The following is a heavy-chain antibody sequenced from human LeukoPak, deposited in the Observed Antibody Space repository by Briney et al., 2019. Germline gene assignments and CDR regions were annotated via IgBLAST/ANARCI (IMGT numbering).Heavy chain of an antibody. Sequence: GGSLRLSCVASGFIFSRYEMNWVRQAPGKGLEWLSYIGTSGSIMSYADSVKGRFTISRDNAKNSLYLQMNSLRAEDTAVYYCARVDWLLPENYFDYWGQGTLVTVSS. CDR1: GFIFSRYE. CDR3: ARVDWLLPENYFDY. V-gene: IGHV3-48*03. CDR2: IGTSGSIM. D-gene: IGHD3-9*01. J-gene: IGHJ4*02.